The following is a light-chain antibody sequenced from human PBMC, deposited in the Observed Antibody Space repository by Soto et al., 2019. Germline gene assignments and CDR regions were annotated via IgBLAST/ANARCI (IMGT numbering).Light chain of an antibody. CDR2: KAS. J-gene: IGKJ2*01. CDR3: QEYNSSPYT. V-gene: IGKV1-5*03. Sequence: DKQMTQSPSTLSASVGDRVTITCRASQSISSWLAWYQQKPGKAPKLLIYKASSLESGVPSRFSGSGSGTEFTLTISSLQPDDFATYYCQEYNSSPYTFGQGTKLEIK. CDR1: QSISSW.